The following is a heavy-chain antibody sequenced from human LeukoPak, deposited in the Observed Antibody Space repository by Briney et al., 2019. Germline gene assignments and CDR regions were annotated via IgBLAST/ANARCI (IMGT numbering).Heavy chain of an antibody. J-gene: IGHJ4*02. V-gene: IGHV4-59*01. CDR3: TRDRRDAYNYVDS. CDR1: GGSISPYY. Sequence: SETQSLTCTVAGGSISPYYWSCIWQPPRKALGWIAYISYSGSTDCNPSLESRVTISVDTSKNQFSLKLNSVPSADTAVYYCTRDRRDAYNYVDSRSQGTLVAVSS. D-gene: IGHD5-24*01. CDR2: ISYSGST.